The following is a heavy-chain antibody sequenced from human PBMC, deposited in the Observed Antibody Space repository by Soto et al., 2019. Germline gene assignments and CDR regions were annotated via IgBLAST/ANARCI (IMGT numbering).Heavy chain of an antibody. J-gene: IGHJ4*02. CDR1: GASVTGFY. V-gene: IGHV4-59*02. Sequence: SETLSLTCTVSGASVTGFYWSWIRQPPGKGLEWIGYVFHSGSSNYNPSLKSRVTISVDKSKSQISLRLTSVTAADKAVYYCARAPRLGVAPIEYWRKGTLVTV. CDR3: ARAPRLGVAPIEY. D-gene: IGHD3-3*01. CDR2: VFHSGSS.